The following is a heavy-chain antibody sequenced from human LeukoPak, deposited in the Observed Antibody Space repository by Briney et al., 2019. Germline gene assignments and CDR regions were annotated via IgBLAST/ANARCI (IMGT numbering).Heavy chain of an antibody. CDR1: GFTFSSYS. CDR3: ARDSRLITMLVAAFDY. Sequence: GGSLRLSCAASGFTFSSYSMSWVRQAPGKGLEWVSSIFISSSYIYYADSVKGRFTISRDNARNSLYLQMNSLRAEDTAAYYCARDSRLITMLVAAFDYWGQGTLVTVSS. CDR2: IFISSSYI. J-gene: IGHJ4*02. V-gene: IGHV3-21*01. D-gene: IGHD3-22*01.